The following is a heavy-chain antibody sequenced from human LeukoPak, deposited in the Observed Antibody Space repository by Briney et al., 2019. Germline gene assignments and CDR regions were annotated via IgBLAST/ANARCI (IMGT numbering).Heavy chain of an antibody. Sequence: SETLSLTCIASGGSVSSYYWSWIRQPAGKGLEWIGRVYTSGTTYYNPSLRSRVTVSVDTSTNQFSLKMTSMTAADTAVYYCATSGSGWSTKKDALEIWGQGTTVTVSS. J-gene: IGHJ3*02. CDR2: VYTSGTT. D-gene: IGHD6-19*01. V-gene: IGHV4-4*07. CDR1: GGSVSSYY. CDR3: ATSGSGWSTKKDALEI.